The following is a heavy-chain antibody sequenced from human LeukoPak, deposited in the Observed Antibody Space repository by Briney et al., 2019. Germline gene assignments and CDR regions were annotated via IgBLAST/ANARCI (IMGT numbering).Heavy chain of an antibody. J-gene: IGHJ5*02. V-gene: IGHV5-51*01. CDR1: GYSFAGMW. CDR2: IYPGDSDA. CDR3: ARQRGYSGWFDP. Sequence: GEPLKISCKRSGYSFAGMWIGGVRQLQGRGLDWIGIIYPGDSDARYSPPFQGQVTISADKSISPAYLQWSSLKASDTAMYYCARQRGYSGWFDPWGQGTLVTVSS. D-gene: IGHD5-18*01.